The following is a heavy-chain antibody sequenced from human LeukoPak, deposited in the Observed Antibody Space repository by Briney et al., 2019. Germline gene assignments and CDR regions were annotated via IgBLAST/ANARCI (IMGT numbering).Heavy chain of an antibody. CDR3: ARGSGFYGMDV. V-gene: IGHV3-30*04. CDR1: GFTFSSYA. CDR2: ISYDGSNK. Sequence: GGSLRLSCAASGFTFSSYAMHWVRQAPGKGLEWVAVISYDGSNKYYADSVKGRFTIYRDNSKNTLYLQMNSLRAEDTAVYYCARGSGFYGMDVWGKGTTVTVSS. D-gene: IGHD3-3*01. J-gene: IGHJ6*04.